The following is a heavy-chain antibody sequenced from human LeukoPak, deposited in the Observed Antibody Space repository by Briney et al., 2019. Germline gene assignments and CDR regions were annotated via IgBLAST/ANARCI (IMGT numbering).Heavy chain of an antibody. D-gene: IGHD6-13*01. CDR3: AKPRGIAAANSFDY. CDR1: GFTFSDYY. Sequence: GGSLRLSCAASGFTFSDYYMSWIRQAPGKGLEWVSTISGSGGSTYYADSVKGRFTISRDNSKNTLYLQMNSLRAEDTAVYYCAKPRGIAAANSFDYWGQGTLVTVSS. CDR2: ISGSGGST. V-gene: IGHV3-23*01. J-gene: IGHJ4*02.